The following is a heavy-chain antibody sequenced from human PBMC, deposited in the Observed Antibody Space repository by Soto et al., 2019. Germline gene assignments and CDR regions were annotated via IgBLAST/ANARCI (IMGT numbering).Heavy chain of an antibody. D-gene: IGHD6-13*01. J-gene: IGHJ4*02. Sequence: EVQLLESGGASVQPGGSLRLSCVASGFTFSSYSMSWVRQAPGKGLEWVSAMSGGGGRTYFADSVKGRFTISRDNSKNTVYLQMDSLRAQDTAVYYCAKASTAAGTYWFDYWGQGTLVTVSS. CDR1: GFTFSSYS. V-gene: IGHV3-23*01. CDR2: MSGGGGRT. CDR3: AKASTAAGTYWFDY.